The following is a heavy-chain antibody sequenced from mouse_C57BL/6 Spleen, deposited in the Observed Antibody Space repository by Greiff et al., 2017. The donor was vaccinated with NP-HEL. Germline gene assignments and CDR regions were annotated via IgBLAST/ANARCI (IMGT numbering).Heavy chain of an antibody. V-gene: IGHV1-80*01. J-gene: IGHJ2*01. CDR3: ARFGVRRGYFDY. CDR2: IYPGDGDT. Sequence: QVQLQQSGAELVKPGASVKISCKASGYAFSSHWMNWVKQRPGKGLEWIGQIYPGDGDTNYNGKFKGKATLTADKSSSTAYMQLSSLTSEDSAVYFCARFGVRRGYFDYWGKGTTLTVSS. D-gene: IGHD2-14*01. CDR1: GYAFSSHW.